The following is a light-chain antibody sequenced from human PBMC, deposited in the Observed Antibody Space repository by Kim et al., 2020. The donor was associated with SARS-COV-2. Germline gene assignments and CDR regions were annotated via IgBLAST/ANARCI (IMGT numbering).Light chain of an antibody. CDR3: CSYAGSRNV. Sequence: PGQSITISFTGTSSDGGTCALVSWYQHHPGTAPELLIYEVRKRPSGVSNRFSGSKSGNTASLAISGLQAEDEADYYCCSYAGSRNVFGTGTKVTVL. V-gene: IGLV2-23*02. J-gene: IGLJ1*01. CDR2: EVR. CDR1: SSDGGTCAL.